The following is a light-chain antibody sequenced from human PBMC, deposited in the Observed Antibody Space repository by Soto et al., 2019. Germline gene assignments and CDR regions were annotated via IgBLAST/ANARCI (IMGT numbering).Light chain of an antibody. V-gene: IGKV3-15*01. CDR2: RSY. CDR3: QRSDNWTLLS. CDR1: HRVNNN. Sequence: EIVLTQSPATLSVSPGETATLSCRAEHRVNNNLAWYQQKPGQAPKLIIYRSYTRATDIPARFSGSGSGTEFTLTLSNLQSEHSAIYCYQRSDNWTLLSFGRGTKVDIK. J-gene: IGKJ4*01.